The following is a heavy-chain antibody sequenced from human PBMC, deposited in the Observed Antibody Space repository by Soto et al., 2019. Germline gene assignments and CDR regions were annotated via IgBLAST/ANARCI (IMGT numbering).Heavy chain of an antibody. Sequence: GGSLTLSCATSSFAFGNVWINPVRQAPRKGLEWVGRIKSKTDGGTTDYAAPVKGRFTISRDDSKNTLYLQMNSLKTEDTAVYYCTTDHLTDIVATYMYIWGQGATVTVSS. CDR1: SFAFGNVW. D-gene: IGHD2-15*01. J-gene: IGHJ6*03. CDR2: IKSKTDGGTT. CDR3: TTDHLTDIVATYMYI. V-gene: IGHV3-15*07.